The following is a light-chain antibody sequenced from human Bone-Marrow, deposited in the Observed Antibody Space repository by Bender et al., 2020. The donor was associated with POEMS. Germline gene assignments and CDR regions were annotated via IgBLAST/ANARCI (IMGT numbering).Light chain of an antibody. CDR1: DSNFGGNN. V-gene: IGLV1-44*01. CDR2: SNN. Sequence: QSVLTQPPSASGTPGQSVIISCSGTDSNFGGNNVNWYQHHPGTAPRLVVYSNNQRPSGVPARFSGSKSGTSASLAISDIQSEDEADYYCSSYTSSSTYVFGTGTKVTVL. J-gene: IGLJ1*01. CDR3: SSYTSSSTYV.